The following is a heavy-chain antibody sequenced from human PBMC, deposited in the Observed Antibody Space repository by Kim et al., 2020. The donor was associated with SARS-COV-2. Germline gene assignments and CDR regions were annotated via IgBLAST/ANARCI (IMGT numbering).Heavy chain of an antibody. CDR3: ARGFEGRPDAFDI. V-gene: IGHV4-34*01. J-gene: IGHJ3*02. CDR1: GGSFSDYY. CDR2: INHSGST. Sequence: SETLSLTCAVYGGSFSDYYWSWIRQPPGKGLEWIGEINHSGSTNYNPSLKSRVTISADTSKNQFSLKLSSVTAADTAVYYCARGFEGRPDAFDIWGQGTMVTVSS.